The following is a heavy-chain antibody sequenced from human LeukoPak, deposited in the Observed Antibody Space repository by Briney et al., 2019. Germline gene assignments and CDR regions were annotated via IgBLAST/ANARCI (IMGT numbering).Heavy chain of an antibody. CDR2: IYYSGST. D-gene: IGHD6-6*01. J-gene: IGHJ4*02. CDR1: GDSIGSSY. Sequence: SETLSLTCTVSGDSIGSSYWSWIRQPPGKGLEWIGYIYYSGSTSYNPSLKSRATISVDTSKNQFSLKLSSVTAADTAVYYCARTLYSSSSALIWGQGTLVTVSS. CDR3: ARTLYSSSSALI. V-gene: IGHV4-59*01.